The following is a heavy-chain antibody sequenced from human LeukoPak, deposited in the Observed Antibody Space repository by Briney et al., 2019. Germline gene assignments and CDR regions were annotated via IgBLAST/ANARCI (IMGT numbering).Heavy chain of an antibody. V-gene: IGHV3-23*01. Sequence: GGSLRLSCVASGFTFSSNAMSWVRQAPGKGLEWVSAIAGSSDSTYYVDSVKDRFTISRDNAENSLHLQMNSLRAEDTAVYYCATSGLTTPGFDYWGQGTLVTVSS. J-gene: IGHJ4*02. CDR2: IAGSSDST. D-gene: IGHD6-13*01. CDR3: ATSGLTTPGFDY. CDR1: GFTFSSNA.